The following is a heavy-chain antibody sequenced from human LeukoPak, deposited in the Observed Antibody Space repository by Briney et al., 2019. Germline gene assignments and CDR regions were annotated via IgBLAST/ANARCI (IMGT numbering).Heavy chain of an antibody. Sequence: GESLQISCKASGYSFINHWIGWVRQKPGKGLEWVGIMYPDDSDTRYSPSFQGQVSISADKSLSTAYLQWSSLKASDTAMYYCARLIYDSSGYFDYWGQGTLVTVSS. CDR1: GYSFINHW. V-gene: IGHV5-51*01. J-gene: IGHJ4*02. D-gene: IGHD3-22*01. CDR2: MYPDDSDT. CDR3: ARLIYDSSGYFDY.